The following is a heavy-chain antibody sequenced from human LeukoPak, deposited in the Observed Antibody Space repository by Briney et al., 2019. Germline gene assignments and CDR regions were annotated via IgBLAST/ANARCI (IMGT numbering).Heavy chain of an antibody. V-gene: IGHV1-18*01. CDR3: TRINSKWLAFDY. D-gene: IGHD6-19*01. Sequence: ASVKVSCKASGYTFTSYGISWVRQAPGQGLEWMGWISAYNGNTNYAQKLQDRVTMTTDTSTSTAYMELRSLRSDDTAVYYCTRINSKWLAFDYWGQGTLVTVSS. CDR1: GYTFTSYG. CDR2: ISAYNGNT. J-gene: IGHJ4*02.